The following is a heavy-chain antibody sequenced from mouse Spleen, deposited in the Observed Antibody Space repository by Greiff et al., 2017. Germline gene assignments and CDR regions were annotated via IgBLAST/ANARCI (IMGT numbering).Heavy chain of an antibody. V-gene: IGHV14-4*01. CDR1: GFNIKDDY. J-gene: IGHJ1*01. Sequence: VQLQQSGAELVRPGASVKLSCTASGFNIKDDYMHWVKQRPEQGLEWIGWIDPENGDTEYASKFQGKATITADTSSNTAYLQLSSLTSEDTAVYYCTTTARATSWYFDVWGAGTTVTVSS. D-gene: IGHD3-1*01. CDR2: IDPENGDT. CDR3: TTTARATSWYFDV.